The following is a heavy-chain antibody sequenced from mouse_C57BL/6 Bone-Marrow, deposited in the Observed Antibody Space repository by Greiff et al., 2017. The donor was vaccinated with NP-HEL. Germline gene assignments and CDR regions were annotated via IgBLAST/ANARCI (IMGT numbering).Heavy chain of an antibody. CDR1: GFTFSDFY. J-gene: IGHJ4*01. D-gene: IGHD1-1*01. CDR2: SRNKANDYTT. Sequence: EVKLVESGGGLVQSGRSLRLSCATSGFTFSDFYMEWVRQAPGKGLEWIAASRNKANDYTTEYSASVKGRFIVSRDTSQSILYLQMNALRAEDTAIYYCARDAPYYGSSAMDYWGQGTSVTVSS. V-gene: IGHV7-1*01. CDR3: ARDAPYYGSSAMDY.